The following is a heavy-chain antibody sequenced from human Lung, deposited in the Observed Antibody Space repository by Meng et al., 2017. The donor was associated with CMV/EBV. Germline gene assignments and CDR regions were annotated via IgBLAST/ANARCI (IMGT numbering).Heavy chain of an antibody. V-gene: IGHV1-8*01. J-gene: IGHJ5*02. CDR3: ARGLGKGCGIIDCSVGQSDWFDA. Sequence: GSVKDTXQACGYILSTYDINRVRQAPGQGLEWVGWMNPHTGGTGYPQKFLGRVTNTSDTSINTAYIELHGQRSDDTGVYYCARGLGKGCGIIDCSVGQSDWFDAWGQGTXVTVSS. CDR1: GYILSTYD. CDR2: MNPHTGGT. D-gene: IGHD2-21*02.